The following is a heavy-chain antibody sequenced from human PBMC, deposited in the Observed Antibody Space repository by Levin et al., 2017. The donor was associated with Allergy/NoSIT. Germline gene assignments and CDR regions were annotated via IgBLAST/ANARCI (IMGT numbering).Heavy chain of an antibody. D-gene: IGHD3-10*01. J-gene: IGHJ5*01. Sequence: SETLSLTCTVSGDSISSSVYYWGWIRQSPGKGLEWIATISYSGSTYYNPSLKSRVTISVDTSKTQFSLKLSSVTAADAAMYYCARDHYNIVWFKSWGQGTLVTVSS. CDR2: ISYSGST. CDR1: GDSISSSVYY. V-gene: IGHV4-39*07. CDR3: ARDHYNIVWFKS.